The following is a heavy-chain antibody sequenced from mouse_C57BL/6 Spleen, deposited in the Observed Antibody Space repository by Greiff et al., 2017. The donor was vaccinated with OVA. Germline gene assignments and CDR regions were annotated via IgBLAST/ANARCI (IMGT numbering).Heavy chain of an antibody. J-gene: IGHJ1*03. CDR2: INSDGGST. CDR3: ARQNSNYWYFDV. CDR1: EYEFPSHD. D-gene: IGHD2-5*01. Sequence: EVKLMESGGGLVQPGESLKLSCESNEYEFPSHDMSWVRKTPEKRLELVAAINSDGGSTYYPDTMERRFIISRDNTKKTLYLQMSSPRSEDTALYYCARQNSNYWYFDVWGTGTTVTVSS. V-gene: IGHV5-2*01.